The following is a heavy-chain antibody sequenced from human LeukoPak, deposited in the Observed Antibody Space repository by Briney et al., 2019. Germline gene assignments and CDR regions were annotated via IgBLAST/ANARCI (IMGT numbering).Heavy chain of an antibody. CDR2: ISGSGGST. J-gene: IGHJ5*02. CDR1: GFTFSSYA. CDR3: AKYSVVVVSAAMKYNWFDP. Sequence: PGGSLRLSCAASGFTFSSYAMSWVRQAPGRGLEWVSAISGSGGSTYYADSVKGRFTISRDNSKNTLYLQMNSLRAEDTAVYYCAKYSVVVVSAAMKYNWFDPWGQGTLVTVSS. D-gene: IGHD2-2*01. V-gene: IGHV3-23*01.